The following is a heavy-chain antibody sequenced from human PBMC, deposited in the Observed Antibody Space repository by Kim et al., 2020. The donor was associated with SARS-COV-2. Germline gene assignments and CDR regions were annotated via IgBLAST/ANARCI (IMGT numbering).Heavy chain of an antibody. D-gene: IGHD5-18*01. CDR3: TRLQRDPSGYTSGSYFGLDI. Sequence: GGSLRLSCAASGFSFSGSAVHWVRQASGKGLEWVGRIRSKTNNYATAYSVSVKGWFTISRDDSKNTAYLQMDSLKIEDTAVYYCTRLQRDPSGYTSGSYFGLDIWGQGATVTVSS. V-gene: IGHV3-73*01. CDR1: GFSFSGSA. J-gene: IGHJ6*02. CDR2: IRSKTNNYAT.